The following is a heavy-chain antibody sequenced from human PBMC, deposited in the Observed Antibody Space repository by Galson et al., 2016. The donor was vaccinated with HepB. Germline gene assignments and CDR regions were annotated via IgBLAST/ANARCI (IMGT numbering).Heavy chain of an antibody. CDR2: IDLRSTSI. D-gene: IGHD3-10*01. CDR1: GFAFSGHA. CDR3: ARYHLVSYYNDPFDS. V-gene: IGHV3-48*02. Sequence: SLRLSCAASGFAFSGHAMHWVRQAPGKGLEWIANIDLRSTSIYYADSVRGRFTISRDNAKNSLYLQMSSLSDEDTAVYYCARYHLVSYYNDPFDSWGQGTLVIVSS. J-gene: IGHJ4*02.